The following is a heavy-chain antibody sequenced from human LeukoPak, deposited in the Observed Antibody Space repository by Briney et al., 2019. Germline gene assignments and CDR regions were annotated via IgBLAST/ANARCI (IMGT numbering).Heavy chain of an antibody. V-gene: IGHV3-21*01. CDR2: ISSSSSYI. D-gene: IGHD3-22*01. CDR1: GFTFSSYS. CDR3: ARSPYYYDSSGYYGYFDY. J-gene: IGHJ4*02. Sequence: TGGSLRLSCAASGFTFSSYSMNWVRQAPGKGLEWVSSISSSSSYIYYADSVKGRFTISRDNAKNSLYLQMNSLRAEDTAVYYCARSPYYYDSSGYYGYFDYWGQGTLVTVSS.